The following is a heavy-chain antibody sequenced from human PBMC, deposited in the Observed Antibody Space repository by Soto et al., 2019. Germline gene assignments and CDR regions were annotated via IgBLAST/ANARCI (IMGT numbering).Heavy chain of an antibody. V-gene: IGHV5-51*01. CDR1: GYSFSSNW. J-gene: IGHJ4*02. Sequence: GESLKISCKGSGYSFSSNWIGWVRKMPGKGLEXVGXLYXXDXXXXXSXXXQGQVTISVDESISTAYLQSGSLKASDTAMYYCARDGGSSTWFFDYWGQGTRVTASS. CDR3: ARDGGSSTWFFDY. CDR2: LYXXDXXX. D-gene: IGHD6-13*01.